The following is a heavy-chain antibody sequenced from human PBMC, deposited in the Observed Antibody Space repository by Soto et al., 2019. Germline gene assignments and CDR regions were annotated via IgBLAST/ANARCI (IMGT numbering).Heavy chain of an antibody. J-gene: IGHJ6*02. CDR3: AKVIGGSESYWGGSHYYYALDV. V-gene: IGHV3-23*01. CDR2: ISGSDGTT. Sequence: GGSLRLSCAASGVIFRDYAMYWVRKAPGKGLEWVSVISGSDGTTFYADSVRGRVTSSRDNSRNMVYLQMISLRAEDTAVYYCAKVIGGSESYWGGSHYYYALDVWGQGTTVTVSS. CDR1: GVIFRDYA. D-gene: IGHD3-10*01.